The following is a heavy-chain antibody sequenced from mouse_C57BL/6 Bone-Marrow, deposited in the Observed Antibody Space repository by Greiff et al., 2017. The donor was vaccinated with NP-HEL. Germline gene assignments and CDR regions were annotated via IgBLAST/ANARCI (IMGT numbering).Heavy chain of an antibody. V-gene: IGHV1-59*01. CDR2: IDPSDSYT. Sequence: QVHVKQPGAELVRPGTSVKLSCKASGYTFTSYWMHWVKQRPGQGLEWIGVIDPSDSYTNYNQKFKGKATLTVDTSSSTAYMQLSSLTSEDSAVYYCARPYYYGSSSYAMDYWGQGTSVTVSS. D-gene: IGHD1-1*01. CDR1: GYTFTSYW. J-gene: IGHJ4*01. CDR3: ARPYYYGSSSYAMDY.